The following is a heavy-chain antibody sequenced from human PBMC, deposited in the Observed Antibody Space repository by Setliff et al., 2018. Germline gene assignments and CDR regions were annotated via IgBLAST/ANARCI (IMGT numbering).Heavy chain of an antibody. Sequence: ETLSLTCTVSGGSVRTSSYYWGRIRQSPGKGLEWIGSIYFTGNTYYSPSLKSRVTISADTSKNQFSLKLTSLTATDTAIYYCARHGRFYDFTDYFPNWFDPWGQGTLVTVSS. CDR3: ARHGRFYDFTDYFPNWFDP. CDR2: IYFTGNT. J-gene: IGHJ5*02. D-gene: IGHD3-22*01. V-gene: IGHV4-39*01. CDR1: GGSVRTSSYY.